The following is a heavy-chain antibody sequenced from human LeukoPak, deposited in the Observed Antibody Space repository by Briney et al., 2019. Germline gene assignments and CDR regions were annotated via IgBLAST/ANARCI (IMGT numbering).Heavy chain of an antibody. CDR1: GGSISSSSYY. Sequence: SETLSLTCTVSGGSISSSSYYWGWIRQPPGKGLEWIGSIYYSGSTYYNPSLKSRVTISVDTSKNQFSLKLSSVTAADTAVYYYARQKESWFDPWGQGTLVTVSS. CDR3: ARQKESWFDP. CDR2: IYYSGST. J-gene: IGHJ5*02. V-gene: IGHV4-39*01.